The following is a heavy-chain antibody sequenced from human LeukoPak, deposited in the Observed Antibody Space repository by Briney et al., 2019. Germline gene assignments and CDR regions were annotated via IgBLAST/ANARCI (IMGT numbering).Heavy chain of an antibody. CDR1: GGSISSGGYY. J-gene: IGHJ4*02. D-gene: IGHD3-10*01. V-gene: IGHV4-31*03. Sequence: SETLSLTCTVSGGSISSGGYYWSWIRQHPGKGLEWIGYIYYSGSTYYNPSLKSRVTISVDTYKNQFSLKLSSVTVADTAVYYCARAPGRFGELDYWGQGTLVTVSS. CDR2: IYYSGST. CDR3: ARAPGRFGELDY.